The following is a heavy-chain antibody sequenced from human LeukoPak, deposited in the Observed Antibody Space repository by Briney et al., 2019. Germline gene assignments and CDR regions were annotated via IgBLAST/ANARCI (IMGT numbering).Heavy chain of an antibody. CDR2: ISSSGSTM. J-gene: IGHJ4*02. Sequence: GGSLRLSCAASGFTVSDYYMNWIRQPPGKGLEWISFISSSGSTMYYADSVKGRFTISRDTTKNSLSLQMNSLRAEDAAVYYCARERTPKYYYGSGSYDRYFDHWGQGTLVTVSS. CDR1: GFTVSDYY. CDR3: ARERTPKYYYGSGSYDRYFDH. V-gene: IGHV3-11*04. D-gene: IGHD3-10*01.